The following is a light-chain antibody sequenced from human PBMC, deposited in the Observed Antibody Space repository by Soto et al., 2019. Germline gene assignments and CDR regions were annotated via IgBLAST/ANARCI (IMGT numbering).Light chain of an antibody. V-gene: IGKV3-11*01. Sequence: EIVMTQSPGTLSLSPGERATLSCRASQSVSSNLAWYQQKPGQAPRLLIYGASTRATGIPARFSGSGSGTDFTLTISSLEPEDFAVYYCQQRSKWPLTFGGGTKVDIK. CDR3: QQRSKWPLT. CDR1: QSVSSN. J-gene: IGKJ4*01. CDR2: GAS.